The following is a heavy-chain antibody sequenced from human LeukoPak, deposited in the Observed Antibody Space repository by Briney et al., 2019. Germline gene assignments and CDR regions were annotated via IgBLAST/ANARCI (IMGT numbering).Heavy chain of an antibody. CDR3: AGYPYYYDSSGYGVVSDAFDI. V-gene: IGHV4-34*01. J-gene: IGHJ3*02. Sequence: SETLSLTCAVYGGSFSGYYWSWIRQPPGKGLEWIGEINHSGSTNYNPSLKSRVTISVDTSKNQFSLKLSSVTAADTAVYYCAGYPYYYDSSGYGVVSDAFDIWGQGTMVTVSS. CDR1: GGSFSGYY. CDR2: INHSGST. D-gene: IGHD3-22*01.